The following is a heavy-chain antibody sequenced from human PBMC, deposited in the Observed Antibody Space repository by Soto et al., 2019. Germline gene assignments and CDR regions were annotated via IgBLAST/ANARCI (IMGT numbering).Heavy chain of an antibody. D-gene: IGHD6-13*01. Sequence: QVQLQQWGAGLLKPSETLSLTCAVYGGSFSGYYWSWIRQPPGKGLEWIGEINHSGSTNYNPSLKSRVTISVDTSKNQFSLKLSSVTAADTAVYYCARMDITAAADTPRVSDYWGQGTLVTVSS. CDR2: INHSGST. CDR3: ARMDITAAADTPRVSDY. V-gene: IGHV4-34*01. J-gene: IGHJ4*02. CDR1: GGSFSGYY.